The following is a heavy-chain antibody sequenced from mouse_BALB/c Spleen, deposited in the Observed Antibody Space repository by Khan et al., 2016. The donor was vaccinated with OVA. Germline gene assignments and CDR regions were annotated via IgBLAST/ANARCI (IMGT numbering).Heavy chain of an antibody. Sequence: QMQLEESGTELVRPGASVELSCKTSGYIFTSYWIHWVKQRSGQGLEWFARIYPGTDNTYYNEKLKDKVTLTADKSSSTVYMQLSSLKSEDSAVYFCAREEALYYFDYWGQGTTRTVSS. J-gene: IGHJ2*01. CDR2: IYPGTDNT. D-gene: IGHD3-2*02. CDR3: AREEALYYFDY. V-gene: IGHV1-76*01. CDR1: GYIFTSYW.